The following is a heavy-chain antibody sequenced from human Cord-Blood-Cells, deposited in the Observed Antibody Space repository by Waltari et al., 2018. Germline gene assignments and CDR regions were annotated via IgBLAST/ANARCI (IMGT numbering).Heavy chain of an antibody. V-gene: IGHV4-31*03. CDR1: GGSISSGGYY. Sequence: QVQLQESGPGLVKPSQTLSLTCTVPGGSISSGGYYWSWIRQHPGKGLEWIGYIYYSGSTYYNPSLKSRVTISVDTSKNQFSLKLSSVTAADTAVYYCAIVVPAAMGNWFDPWGQGTLVTVSS. J-gene: IGHJ5*02. D-gene: IGHD2-2*01. CDR3: AIVVPAAMGNWFDP. CDR2: IYYSGST.